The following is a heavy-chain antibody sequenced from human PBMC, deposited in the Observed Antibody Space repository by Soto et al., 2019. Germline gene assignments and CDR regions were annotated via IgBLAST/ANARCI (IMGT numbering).Heavy chain of an antibody. CDR3: TKVGGTSLPPIPVDY. D-gene: IGHD2-2*02. CDR1: GFTFSSYA. V-gene: IGHV3-23*01. CDR2: ISGSVDNT. Sequence: EVQLLESGGGLVQPGGSLRLSCAASGFTFSSYAMNWVRQAPGKGLEWVSTISGSVDNTYYAASVKGRFTISRDNSKNTLYLQMNSLRAEDTALYYCTKVGGTSLPPIPVDYWGQGTQVTVSS. J-gene: IGHJ4*02.